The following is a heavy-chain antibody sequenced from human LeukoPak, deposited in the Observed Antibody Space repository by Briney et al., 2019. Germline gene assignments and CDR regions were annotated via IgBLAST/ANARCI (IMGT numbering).Heavy chain of an antibody. D-gene: IGHD4-11*01. J-gene: IGHJ6*03. CDR1: GYTFTGYY. CDR2: INPNSGGT. V-gene: IGHV1-2*02. CDR3: ARDHTVTTYYYYYYYMDV. Sequence: ASVKVSCKASGYTFTGYYMHWVRQAPGQGLEWMGWINPNSGGTNYAQKFQGRVTMTRDTSISTAYMELSRLRSDDTAVYYCARDHTVTTYYYYYYYMDVWGKGTTVTASS.